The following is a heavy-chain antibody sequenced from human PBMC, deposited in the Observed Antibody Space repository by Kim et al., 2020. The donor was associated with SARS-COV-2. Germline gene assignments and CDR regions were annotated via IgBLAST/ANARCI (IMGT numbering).Heavy chain of an antibody. D-gene: IGHD6-19*01. V-gene: IGHV1-58*02. J-gene: IGHJ4*02. CDR1: GFTFTSSA. CDR2: IVVGSGNT. CDR3: AAGFPTEYSSGWSPFDY. Sequence: SVKVSCKASGFTFTSSAMQWVRQARGQRLEWIGWIVVGSGNTNYAQKFQERVTITRDMSTSTAYMELSSLRSEDTAVYYCAAGFPTEYSSGWSPFDYWGQGTLVTVSS.